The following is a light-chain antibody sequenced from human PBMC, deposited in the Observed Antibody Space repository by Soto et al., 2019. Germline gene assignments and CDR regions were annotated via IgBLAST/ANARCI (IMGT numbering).Light chain of an antibody. Sequence: EIVMTQSPATLSVSPGERAALSCRASQSVSGNLAWYQQKPGQAPRLLIYGASTRATGIPARFSGSGSGTEFTLTISSLQSEDFAVYYCQQYNNWPPFTFGPRTKVDIK. CDR1: QSVSGN. CDR3: QQYNNWPPFT. CDR2: GAS. V-gene: IGKV3-15*01. J-gene: IGKJ3*01.